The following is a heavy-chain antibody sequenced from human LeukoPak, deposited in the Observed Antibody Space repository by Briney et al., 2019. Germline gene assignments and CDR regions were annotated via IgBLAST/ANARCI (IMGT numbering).Heavy chain of an antibody. V-gene: IGHV3-21*01. D-gene: IGHD2-2*01. J-gene: IGHJ6*02. Sequence: GGSLRLSCAASGFTFKSYTMNWVRQAPGKGLEWVSSITSSLSYISYADSVKGRFTISRDNAKNSLSLQMNSLRTEDTAVYYCARDFGRTSDWQPRLYYGMDVWGQGTTVTVSS. CDR2: ITSSLSYI. CDR1: GFTFKSYT. CDR3: ARDFGRTSDWQPRLYYGMDV.